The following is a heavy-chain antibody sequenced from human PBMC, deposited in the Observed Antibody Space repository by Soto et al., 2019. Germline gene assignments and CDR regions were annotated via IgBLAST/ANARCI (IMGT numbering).Heavy chain of an antibody. V-gene: IGHV3-23*01. CDR3: AKIWVASIDF. Sequence: PGGSLRLSCAASGFTFSSYAMTWVRQAPGKGLECVSWISACGGTTYYADSVKGRFTVSRDNSKNTLFLQLTNLRAEDTAIYYCAKIWVASIDFWGQGALVTVSS. CDR2: ISACGGTT. D-gene: IGHD2-15*01. CDR1: GFTFSSYA. J-gene: IGHJ4*02.